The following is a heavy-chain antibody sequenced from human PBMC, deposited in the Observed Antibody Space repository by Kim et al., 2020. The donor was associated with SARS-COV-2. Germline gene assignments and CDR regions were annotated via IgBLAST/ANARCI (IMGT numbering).Heavy chain of an antibody. Sequence: GGSLRLSCAASGFTFDDYAMHWVRQAPGKGLEWVSLISGDGGSTYYADSVKGRFTISRDNSKNSLYLQMNSLRTEDTALYYCAKDAPNQYYDFWSGYGGGRGGYGMDVWGQGTTVTVSS. J-gene: IGHJ6*02. V-gene: IGHV3-43*02. CDR3: AKDAPNQYYDFWSGYGGGRGGYGMDV. D-gene: IGHD3-3*01. CDR1: GFTFDDYA. CDR2: ISGDGGST.